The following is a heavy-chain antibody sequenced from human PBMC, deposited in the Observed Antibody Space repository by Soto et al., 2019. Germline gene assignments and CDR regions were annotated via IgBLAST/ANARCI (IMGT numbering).Heavy chain of an antibody. D-gene: IGHD3-10*01. CDR2: INAGNGNT. J-gene: IGHJ4*02. Sequence: ASVKVSCKASGYTFTSYAMHWVRQAPGQRLEWMGWINAGNGNTKYSQKFQGRVTITRDTSASTGYMELSSLRSEDTAVYYCARRMVRRQFDYWGQGTLVTVSS. CDR3: ARRMVRRQFDY. CDR1: GYTFTSYA. V-gene: IGHV1-3*01.